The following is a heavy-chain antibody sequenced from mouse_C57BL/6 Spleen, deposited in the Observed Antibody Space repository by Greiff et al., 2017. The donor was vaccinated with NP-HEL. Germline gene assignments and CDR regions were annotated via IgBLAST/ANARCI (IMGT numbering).Heavy chain of an antibody. CDR2: LDPNSGGP. CDR1: GYTFTSYW. Sequence: VQLQQPGAELVKPGASVKLSCKASGYTFTSYWMHWVKQRPGRGLEWIGRLDPNSGGPKYNEKFKSKATLTVDKPSSTAYMQLSSLTSEDSAVYYCARGSYYGSIFDYWGQGTTLTVSS. CDR3: ARGSYYGSIFDY. V-gene: IGHV1-72*01. D-gene: IGHD1-1*01. J-gene: IGHJ2*01.